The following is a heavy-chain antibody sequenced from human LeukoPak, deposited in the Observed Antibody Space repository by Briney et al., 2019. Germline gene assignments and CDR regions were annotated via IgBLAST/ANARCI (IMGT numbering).Heavy chain of an antibody. Sequence: SETLSLTCTVSGASISSYFWSWIRQPPGKGLEWIGYIYDSGSTNYNPSLTSRVTISVDTSKNHFSLKLSSVTAADTALYYCARQMYLGGMDVWGQGTTVTVPS. V-gene: IGHV4-59*08. CDR3: ARQMYLGGMDV. D-gene: IGHD2-8*01. J-gene: IGHJ6*02. CDR1: GASISSYF. CDR2: IYDSGST.